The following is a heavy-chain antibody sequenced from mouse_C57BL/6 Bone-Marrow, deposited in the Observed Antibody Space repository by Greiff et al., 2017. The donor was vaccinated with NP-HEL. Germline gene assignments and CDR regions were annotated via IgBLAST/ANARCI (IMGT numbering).Heavy chain of an antibody. J-gene: IGHJ1*03. CDR3: ARYYYGSRGWYFDV. Sequence: VQLKQPGADLVKPGASVKLSCKASGYTFTSYWMHWVKQRPGRGLEWIGRIDPNRGGTKFNEKFKTKATLTVDKPSSTAYMQLSSLTSEDSAVYYCARYYYGSRGWYFDVWGTGTTVTVSS. CDR2: IDPNRGGT. CDR1: GYTFTSYW. D-gene: IGHD1-1*01. V-gene: IGHV1-72*01.